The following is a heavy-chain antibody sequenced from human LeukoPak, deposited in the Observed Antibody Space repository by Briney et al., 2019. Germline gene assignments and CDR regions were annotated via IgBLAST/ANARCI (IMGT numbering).Heavy chain of an antibody. J-gene: IGHJ4*02. Sequence: GRSLRLSCAASGFTFSSYAMHWVRQAPGKGLEWVAVISYDGSNKYYADSVKGRFTISRDNSKNTLYLQMNSLRAEDTAVYYCARDQDHVWGSYRYTSSDYWGQGTLVTVSS. CDR2: ISYDGSNK. D-gene: IGHD3-16*02. CDR1: GFTFSSYA. CDR3: ARDQDHVWGSYRYTSSDY. V-gene: IGHV3-30-3*01.